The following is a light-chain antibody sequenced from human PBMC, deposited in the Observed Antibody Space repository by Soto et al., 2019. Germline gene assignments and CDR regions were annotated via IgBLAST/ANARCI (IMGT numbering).Light chain of an antibody. Sequence: IVLTQSPATLSLSPGERATISCRASQSVSNNYLAWYQQKPGQAPRLLIYGASNRATGIPDRFSGSGSGTDFTLTISRLEPEDFAVYYCQQYGSSGTFGQGTKVDI. J-gene: IGKJ1*01. CDR3: QQYGSSGT. CDR1: QSVSNNY. CDR2: GAS. V-gene: IGKV3-20*01.